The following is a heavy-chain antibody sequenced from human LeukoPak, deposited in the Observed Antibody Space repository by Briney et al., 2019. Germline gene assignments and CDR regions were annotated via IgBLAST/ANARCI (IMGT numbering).Heavy chain of an antibody. D-gene: IGHD3-3*01. V-gene: IGHV4-38-2*01. Sequence: SETLSLTCAVSGYSISSGYYWGWIRQPPGKVLEWIGSIYHSGSTYYNPSLKSRVTISVDTSENQFSLKLSSVTAADTAVYYCARLWRSDFWSGYWYYFDYWGQGTLVTVSS. CDR3: ARLWRSDFWSGYWYYFDY. J-gene: IGHJ4*02. CDR2: IYHSGST. CDR1: GYSISSGYY.